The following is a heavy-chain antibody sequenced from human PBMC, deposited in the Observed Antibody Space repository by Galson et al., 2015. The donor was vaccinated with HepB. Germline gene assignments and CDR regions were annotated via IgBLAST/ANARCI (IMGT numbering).Heavy chain of an antibody. V-gene: IGHV1-3*04. Sequence: SGKVSCKASGYTFTTYTIHWVRQAPGHRLEWMGSINTGNDNTKYSRKFQGRVTITTDTSANSAYMNLYSLGMYDTAVYYCARCLILRDAFDIWGQGTVVTVSS. CDR1: GYTFTTYT. J-gene: IGHJ3*02. D-gene: IGHD2-21*01. CDR3: ARCLILRDAFDI. CDR2: INTGNDNT.